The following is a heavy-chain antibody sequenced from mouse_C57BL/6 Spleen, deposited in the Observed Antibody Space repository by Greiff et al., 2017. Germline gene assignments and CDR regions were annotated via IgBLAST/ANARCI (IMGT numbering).Heavy chain of an antibody. Sequence: VQLQQPGAELVMPGASVKLSCKASGYTFTSYWMYWVKQRPGQGLEWIGEIDPSDSYTNYNQKFKGKSTLTVDKSSSTAYMQLSSLTSEDSAVYYCARGGVYVYAMDYWGQGTSVTVSS. CDR3: ARGGVYVYAMDY. CDR2: IDPSDSYT. V-gene: IGHV1-69*01. CDR1: GYTFTSYW. D-gene: IGHD2-12*01. J-gene: IGHJ4*01.